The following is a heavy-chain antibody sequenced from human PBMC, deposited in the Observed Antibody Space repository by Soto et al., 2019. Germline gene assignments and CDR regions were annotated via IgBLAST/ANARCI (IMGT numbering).Heavy chain of an antibody. CDR1: GGSISSRDSY. Sequence: ETLSLTCTVSGGSISSRDSYWGWIRQPPGKGLGWVSIIGGIGQYTFYADSVKGRFTFSRDNSKNTMYLEMNNLRAEDTAIYFCAKGGTSHIYGIDVWGPGTTVTVSS. CDR3: AKGGTSHIYGIDV. J-gene: IGHJ6*02. V-gene: IGHV3-23*01. D-gene: IGHD3-16*01. CDR2: IGGIGQYT.